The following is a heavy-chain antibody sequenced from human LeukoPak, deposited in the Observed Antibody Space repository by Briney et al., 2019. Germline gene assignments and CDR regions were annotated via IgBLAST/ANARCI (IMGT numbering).Heavy chain of an antibody. D-gene: IGHD5-24*01. CDR3: AREMATLVKDYYYYGMDV. CDR2: INPSGGST. CDR1: GYTFTSYY. V-gene: IGHV1-46*01. J-gene: IGHJ6*02. Sequence: ASVKVSCKASGYTFTSYYMHWVRQAPGQGLEWMGIINPSGGSTSYAQKFQDRVTMTRDTSTSTVYMELSSLRSEDTAVYYCAREMATLVKDYYYYGMDVWGQGTTVTVSS.